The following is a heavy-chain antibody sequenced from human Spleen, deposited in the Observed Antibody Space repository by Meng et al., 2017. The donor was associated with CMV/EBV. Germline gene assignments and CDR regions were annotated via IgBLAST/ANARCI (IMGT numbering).Heavy chain of an antibody. CDR3: ARAGAGWYQMLYGGSYYYGLDV. CDR2: IIPILGVA. J-gene: IGHJ6*02. V-gene: IGHV1-69*10. Sequence: YAINWVRQAPGQGLEWMGGIIPILGVAHYAQKFQGRVTITADKSSSTAYMEVSSLRSEDTALYYCARAGAGWYQMLYGGSYYYGLDVWGQGTTVTVSS. D-gene: IGHD2-2*02. CDR1: YA.